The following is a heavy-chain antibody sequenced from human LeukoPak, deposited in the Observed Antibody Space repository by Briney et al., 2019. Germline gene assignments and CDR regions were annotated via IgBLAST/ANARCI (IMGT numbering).Heavy chain of an antibody. V-gene: IGHV1-69*04. D-gene: IGHD3-22*01. Sequence: GASVKVSCKASGYTFTSYAISWVRQAPGQGLEWMGRIIPILGIANYAQKFQGRVTITADKSTSTAYMELSSLRSEDTAVYYCAGRDSSGYFHTPLDYWGQGTLVTVSS. CDR1: GYTFTSYA. CDR3: AGRDSSGYFHTPLDY. J-gene: IGHJ4*02. CDR2: IIPILGIA.